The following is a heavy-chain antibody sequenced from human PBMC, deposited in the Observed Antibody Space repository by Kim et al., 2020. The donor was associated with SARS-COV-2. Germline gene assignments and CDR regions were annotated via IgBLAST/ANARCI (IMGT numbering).Heavy chain of an antibody. CDR2: INNSGST. CDR3: ARVPNFGVIDY. D-gene: IGHD3-10*01. J-gene: IGHJ4*02. Sequence: SETLSLTCTVSGGSISSYYWSWIRQPPGKGLEWIGYINNSGSTNYNPSLKSRVTISVDTSKNQFSLKLSSVTAADTAVYYCARVPNFGVIDYWGQGTLVTVSS. CDR1: GGSISSYY. V-gene: IGHV4-59*01.